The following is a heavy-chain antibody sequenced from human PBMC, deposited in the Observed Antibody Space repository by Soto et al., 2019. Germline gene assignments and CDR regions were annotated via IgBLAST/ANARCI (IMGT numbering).Heavy chain of an antibody. D-gene: IGHD3-10*01. CDR1: GGSISSGDYY. CDR2: IYYSGST. V-gene: IGHV4-30-4*01. CDR3: ARGWFGELLRETFDY. Sequence: PSETLSLTCTVSGGSISSGDYYWSWIRQPPGKGLEWIGYIYYSGSTYYNPSLKSRVTISVDTSKNQFSLKLSSVTAADTAVYYCARGWFGELLRETFDYWGQGTLVTVSS. J-gene: IGHJ4*02.